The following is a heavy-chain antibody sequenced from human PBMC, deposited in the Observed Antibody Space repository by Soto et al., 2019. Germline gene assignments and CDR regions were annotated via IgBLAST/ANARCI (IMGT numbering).Heavy chain of an antibody. CDR2: IIPNFGTA. CDR1: GGNFSSSA. D-gene: IGHD6-19*01. V-gene: IGHV1-69*01. CDR3: ARDEDQVADTVRFDY. Sequence: QVQLVQSGAEVKKPGSSVKVSCKASGGNFSSSAISWVRQAPGQGLEWMGGIIPNFGTANYAQKFQGRVTITADQSTSTAYMELSSLRSEDTAVYYCARDEDQVADTVRFDYWGQGTLFTVAS. J-gene: IGHJ4*02.